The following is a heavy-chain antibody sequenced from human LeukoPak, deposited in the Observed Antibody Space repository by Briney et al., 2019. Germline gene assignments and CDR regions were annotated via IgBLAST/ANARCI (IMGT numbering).Heavy chain of an antibody. CDR2: ISSSSSYI. V-gene: IGHV3-21*04. CDR1: GFTFSSYS. J-gene: IGHJ4*02. Sequence: EAGGSLRLSCAASGFTFSSYSMNWVRQAPGKGLEWVSSISSSSSYIYYADSVKGRFTISRDNAMNSLYLQMNSLRAEDTALYYCAREGEEKVHYFDYWGQGTLVTVSS. D-gene: IGHD3-16*01. CDR3: AREGEEKVHYFDY.